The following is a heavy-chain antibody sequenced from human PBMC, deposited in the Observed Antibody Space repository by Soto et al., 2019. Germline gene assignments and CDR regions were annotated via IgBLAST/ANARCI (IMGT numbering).Heavy chain of an antibody. J-gene: IGHJ4*02. V-gene: IGHV1-3*01. CDR2: INGGNGNT. Sequence: QVQLVQSGAEVKKPGASVKVSCKASGYTFTSYAMHWVRQAPGQRLEWMGWINGGNGNTKYSQRYQGRVTITRDTSASTAYMELSSLRSEDTAVYYCMSGPFDYWGQGTLVTVSS. CDR1: GYTFTSYA. CDR3: MSGPFDY.